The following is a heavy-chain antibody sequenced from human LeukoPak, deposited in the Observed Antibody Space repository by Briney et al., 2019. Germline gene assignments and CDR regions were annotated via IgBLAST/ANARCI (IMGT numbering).Heavy chain of an antibody. CDR1: GFTFSSYG. CDR3: VNSGFDS. V-gene: IGHV3-30*02. D-gene: IGHD3-10*01. Sequence: QPGGSLRLSCAASGFTFSSYGMHWVRQAPGKGLEWVAFIHYDGTNEYYADSVKGRFTISRDNFKNTLSLQMNGLRVEDTALYYRVNSGFDSWGQGTLVTVSS. CDR2: IHYDGTNE. J-gene: IGHJ5*01.